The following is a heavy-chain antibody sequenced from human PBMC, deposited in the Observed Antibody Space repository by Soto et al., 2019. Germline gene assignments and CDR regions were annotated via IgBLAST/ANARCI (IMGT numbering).Heavy chain of an antibody. J-gene: IGHJ4*02. CDR3: ARDTPPTYY. Sequence: QVQLVQSGAEVKKPGASVKVSCKTSGYTFTSYHISWVRQAPGQGLEWMGWISAYNTNTNYAQKFQGRVTMTTDTLPSTAYMELRSLRSDDTALYYCARDTPPTYYWCQGTLVTLSS. V-gene: IGHV1-18*01. CDR1: GYTFTSYH. CDR2: ISAYNTNT.